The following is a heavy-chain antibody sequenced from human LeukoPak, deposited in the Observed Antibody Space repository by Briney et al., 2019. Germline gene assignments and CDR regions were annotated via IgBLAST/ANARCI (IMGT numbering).Heavy chain of an antibody. Sequence: SETLSLTCTVSGGSIITTNYYWGWIRQPPGKGLEWIGSINYSGSTPYIPPRKRRVTIFVVTSKFQFSLNLGSVTAADTAVYYCAIQRRAESGTAPTFHYWGQGTLVTVSS. CDR2: INYSGST. CDR3: AIQRRAESGTAPTFHY. D-gene: IGHD3-3*01. V-gene: IGHV4-39*01. J-gene: IGHJ4*02. CDR1: GGSIITTNYY.